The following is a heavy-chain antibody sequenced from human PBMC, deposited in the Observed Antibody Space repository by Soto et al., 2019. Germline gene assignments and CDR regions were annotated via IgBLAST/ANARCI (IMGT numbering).Heavy chain of an antibody. CDR3: ARAFGGEYYDRRSWYSAY. CDR1: GYKFIDYW. V-gene: IGHV5-51*01. Sequence: GESLKISFKGSGYKFIDYWIGWVRQVPVKGLEWMGSIYPGDFDIKYGPSFQGQVTISADKSITTVYLQWSSLKASDTAIYYCARAFGGEYYDRRSWYSAYWGQGTQVTVSS. J-gene: IGHJ4*02. D-gene: IGHD3-16*01. CDR2: IYPGDFDI.